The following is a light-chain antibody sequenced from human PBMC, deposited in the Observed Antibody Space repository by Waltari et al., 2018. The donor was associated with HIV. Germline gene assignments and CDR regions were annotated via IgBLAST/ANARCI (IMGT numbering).Light chain of an antibody. CDR3: QQYGV. CDR1: QDISNY. V-gene: IGKV1-33*01. J-gene: IGKJ2*01. CDR2: DAS. Sequence: DIQMTQSPSSLSASVGDRVTITCQASQDISNYLNWYQQKPGKAPKLLIYDASNLETGVPSRFSGSGSGTDFTFTISSLQPEDIATYYCQQYGVFGQGTKLEIK.